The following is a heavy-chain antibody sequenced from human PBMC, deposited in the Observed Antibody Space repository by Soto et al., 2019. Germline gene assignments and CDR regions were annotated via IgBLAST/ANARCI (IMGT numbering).Heavy chain of an antibody. CDR2: INPNSGGT. V-gene: IGHV1-2*04. CDR3: ARVPWGYSYGFDY. J-gene: IGHJ4*02. D-gene: IGHD5-18*01. Sequence: QVQLVQSGAEVKKPGASVKVSCKASGYTFTGCYMHWVRQAPGQGLEWMGWINPNSGGTNYAQKFQGWVTMTRDTSISTAYMELSRLRSDDTAVYYCARVPWGYSYGFDYWGQGTLVTVSS. CDR1: GYTFTGCY.